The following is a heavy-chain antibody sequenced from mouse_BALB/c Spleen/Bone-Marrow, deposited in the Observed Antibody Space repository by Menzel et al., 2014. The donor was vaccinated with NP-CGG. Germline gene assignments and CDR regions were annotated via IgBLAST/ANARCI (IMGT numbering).Heavy chain of an antibody. CDR1: GFNIKDTY. J-gene: IGHJ3*01. CDR3: ATYYGSRFTY. CDR2: IDPANGNT. D-gene: IGHD2-9*01. V-gene: IGHV14-3*02. Sequence: EVQLQESGAELVKPGASVKLSCTASGFNIKDTYMHWVKQGPEQGLEWIGRIDPANGNTKYDPKFQGKATITADTSSNTAYLQLSSLPSEDTAVYYCATYYGSRFTYWGQGTLVTVSA.